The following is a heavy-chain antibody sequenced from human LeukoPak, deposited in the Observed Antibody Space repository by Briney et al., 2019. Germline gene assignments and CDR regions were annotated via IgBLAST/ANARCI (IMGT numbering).Heavy chain of an antibody. V-gene: IGHV4-61*10. D-gene: IGHD3-10*01. J-gene: IGHJ3*02. CDR2: IYYSGTT. CDR1: GGSISSGSYY. CDR3: AAYGSGRIDAFDI. Sequence: SETLSLTCTVSGGSISSGSYYWSWIRQPAGKGLEWIGYIYYSGTTNYNPSLKSRVTISVDTSKNQFSLKLSSVTAADTAVYYCAAYGSGRIDAFDIWGQGTMVTVSS.